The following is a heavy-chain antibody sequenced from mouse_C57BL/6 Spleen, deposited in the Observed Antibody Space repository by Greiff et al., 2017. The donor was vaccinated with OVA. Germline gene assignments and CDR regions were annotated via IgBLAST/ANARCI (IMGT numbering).Heavy chain of an antibody. CDR2: IYPGDGDT. Sequence: QVQLQQSGPELVKPGASVKISCKASGYAFSSSWMNWVKQRPGKGLEWIGRIYPGDGDTNYNGKFKGKATLTADKSSSTAYMQLSSLTSEDSAVYFCARLTAQATYAMDYWGQGTSVTVSS. CDR1: GYAFSSSW. V-gene: IGHV1-82*01. J-gene: IGHJ4*01. D-gene: IGHD3-2*02. CDR3: ARLTAQATYAMDY.